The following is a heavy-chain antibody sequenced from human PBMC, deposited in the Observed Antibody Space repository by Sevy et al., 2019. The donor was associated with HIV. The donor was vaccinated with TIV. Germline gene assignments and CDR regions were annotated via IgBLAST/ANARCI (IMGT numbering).Heavy chain of an antibody. D-gene: IGHD3-22*01. CDR3: GTTKDYYDTSGYPFDS. Sequence: ASVKVSCKVSGYTLTELSMHWVRQAPGKELEWMGTFDPEDDEKIYAQKFQGRVTMTEDTSTDTAYMELSRLRSEDTAVYYCGTTKDYYDTSGYPFDSWGQGTLVTVSS. CDR2: FDPEDDEK. J-gene: IGHJ4*02. V-gene: IGHV1-24*01. CDR1: GYTLTELS.